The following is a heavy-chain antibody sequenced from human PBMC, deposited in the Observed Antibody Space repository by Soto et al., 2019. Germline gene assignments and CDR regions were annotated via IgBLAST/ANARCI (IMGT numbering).Heavy chain of an antibody. D-gene: IGHD5-12*01. CDR2: IYYSGST. CDR1: GGSISSYY. CDR3: ARVLTSDGYNPTYYFYF. Sequence: ETLSLTCTVSGGSISSYYWSGIRQSPGKGLEGIGYIYYSGSTHYNPSLKSRVTISVDTSKTQSSLTLSCVTSADTAVYYCARVLTSDGYNPTYYFYFWGQGTLVTVSS. J-gene: IGHJ4*02. V-gene: IGHV4-59*01.